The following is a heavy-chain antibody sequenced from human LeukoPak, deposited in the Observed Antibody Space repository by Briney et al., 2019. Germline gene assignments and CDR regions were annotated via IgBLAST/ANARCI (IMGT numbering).Heavy chain of an antibody. CDR3: ARAGPLGYCSGGSCGYFDY. Sequence: ASVKVSCKASGYTFTGYYMHWVRQAPGQGLEWMGWINPNSGGTNYAQKFQGRVTMTRDTSISTAYMELSRLRSDDTAVYYCARAGPLGYCSGGSCGYFDYWGQGTLVTVPS. CDR2: INPNSGGT. V-gene: IGHV1-2*02. J-gene: IGHJ4*02. CDR1: GYTFTGYY. D-gene: IGHD2-15*01.